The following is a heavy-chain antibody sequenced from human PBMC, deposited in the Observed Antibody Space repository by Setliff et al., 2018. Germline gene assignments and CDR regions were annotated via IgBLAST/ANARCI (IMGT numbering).Heavy chain of an antibody. CDR1: GFTFDDYG. V-gene: IGHV3-20*04. CDR3: ARSINGYQQRYDI. CDR2: INWNGVKT. J-gene: IGHJ4*02. Sequence: PGGSLRLSCAASGFTFDDYGMSWVRQAPRKGLEWVSGINWNGVKTDYAESLKGRFAISRDNAKNSLYLLMKSVRVDDTAVYYCARSINGYQQRYDIWGQGALVTVSS. D-gene: IGHD3-22*01.